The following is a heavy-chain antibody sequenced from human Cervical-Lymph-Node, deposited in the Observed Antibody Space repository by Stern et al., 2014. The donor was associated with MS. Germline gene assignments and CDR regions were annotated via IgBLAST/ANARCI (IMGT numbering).Heavy chain of an antibody. CDR1: GDTFSTHA. CDR3: AREKSDCSGGSCFSSLDY. D-gene: IGHD2-15*01. V-gene: IGHV1-69*11. Sequence: QVQLGQSGAEVKKPGSSVKVSCKASGDTFSTHAISWVRQAPGHGLERVGRIIPILDTTDYAQKFQGRVTIDADESTSTAYMELNSLTPDDTAVYYCAREKSDCSGGSCFSSLDYWGQGTLVTVSS. CDR2: IIPILDTT. J-gene: IGHJ4*02.